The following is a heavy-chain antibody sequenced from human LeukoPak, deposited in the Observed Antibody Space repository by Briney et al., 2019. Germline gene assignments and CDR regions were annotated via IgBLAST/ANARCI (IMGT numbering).Heavy chain of an antibody. V-gene: IGHV4-34*01. CDR1: GDSITNYY. D-gene: IGHD3-3*01. CDR2: GSESGGT. Sequence: SETLSLTCTVSGDSITNYYWSWIRQPPGKGLEWIGEGSESGGTKFNPSLKSRVTISADTSKNQFSLKVKSVTAADTAVYYCAKNGQSGFSFDPWGQGTLVTVSS. CDR3: AKNGQSGFSFDP. J-gene: IGHJ5*02.